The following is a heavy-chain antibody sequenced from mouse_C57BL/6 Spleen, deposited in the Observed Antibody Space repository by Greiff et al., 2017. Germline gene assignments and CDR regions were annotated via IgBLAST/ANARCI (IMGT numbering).Heavy chain of an antibody. V-gene: IGHV1-42*01. CDR3: ARYDYGPFAY. J-gene: IGHJ3*01. CDR2: INPSTGGT. CDR1: GYSFTGYY. D-gene: IGHD2-4*01. Sequence: VQLKQSGPELVKPGASVKISCKASGYSFTGYYMNWVKQSPEKSLEWIGEINPSTGGTTYNQKFKAKATLTVDKSSSTAYMQLKSLTSEDSAVYYCARYDYGPFAYWGQGTLVTVSA.